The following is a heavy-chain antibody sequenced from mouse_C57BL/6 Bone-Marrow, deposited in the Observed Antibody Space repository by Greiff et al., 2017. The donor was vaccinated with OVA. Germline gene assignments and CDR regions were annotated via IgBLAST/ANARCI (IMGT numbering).Heavy chain of an antibody. CDR2: IHPSDSDT. Sequence: VQLQQPGAELVKPGASVKVSCKASGYTFTSYWMHWVKQRPGQGLEWIGRIHPSDSDTNYNQKFKGKATLTVDKSSSTAYMQLSSLTSEDSAVYDCAIHYDYDGFAYWGQGTLVTVSA. J-gene: IGHJ3*01. V-gene: IGHV1-74*01. CDR1: GYTFTSYW. CDR3: AIHYDYDGFAY. D-gene: IGHD2-4*01.